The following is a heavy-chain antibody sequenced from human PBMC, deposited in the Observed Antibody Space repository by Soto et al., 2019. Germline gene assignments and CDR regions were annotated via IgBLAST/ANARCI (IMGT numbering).Heavy chain of an antibody. J-gene: IGHJ4*02. V-gene: IGHV3-74*01. Sequence: EVQLVESGGGLVQPGVSLRLSCAVSGFTFSSFWMHWVRQAPGEGLVWVSRINTDGSSTSYADSVKGRFTISRDNAKTTLYLQMNSLRVEDTAMYYCAKRGVDTFGLSYWGQGTLVTVSS. CDR2: INTDGSST. CDR1: GFTFSSFW. D-gene: IGHD3-10*01. CDR3: AKRGVDTFGLSY.